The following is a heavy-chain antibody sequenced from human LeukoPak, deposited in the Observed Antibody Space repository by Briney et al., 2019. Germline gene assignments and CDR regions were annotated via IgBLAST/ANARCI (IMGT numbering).Heavy chain of an antibody. V-gene: IGHV1-2*02. D-gene: IGHD1-26*01. Sequence: GASVKVSCKASGYTFSGYYMHWVRQAPGQGLESMGWINSNSGARNYAQNFQGRVTFSRDNSISTAYMELSSLRSDDTAIYYCARGRGGATTGFDHWGQGTLVTVSS. CDR1: GYTFSGYY. CDR2: INSNSGAR. J-gene: IGHJ4*02. CDR3: ARGRGGATTGFDH.